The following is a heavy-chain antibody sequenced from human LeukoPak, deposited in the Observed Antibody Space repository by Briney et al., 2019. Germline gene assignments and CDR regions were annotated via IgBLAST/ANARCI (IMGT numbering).Heavy chain of an antibody. D-gene: IGHD5-24*01. CDR1: GYTFTHFG. Sequence: GASVKVSCKASGYTFTHFGLHWMRQAPGQGLELLGWVSAANNPEYSQKFQGRVVITRDASATTSYLELNSLRSEDTAVYYCAMSVEMPPIPSFDYWGQGTLVTVSS. J-gene: IGHJ4*02. V-gene: IGHV1-3*01. CDR2: VSAANNP. CDR3: AMSVEMPPIPSFDY.